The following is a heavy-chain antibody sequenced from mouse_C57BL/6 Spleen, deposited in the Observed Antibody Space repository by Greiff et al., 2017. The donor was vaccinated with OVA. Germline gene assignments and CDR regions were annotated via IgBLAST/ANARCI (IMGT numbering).Heavy chain of an antibody. D-gene: IGHD4-1*01. J-gene: IGHJ2*01. Sequence: EVQVVESGGGLVQPGASLRLSCAASGFTFTDYYMSWVRQPTGKAPEGLALIRNKANGYTTEYTASVKGRFTISRDNSQNILYLQMNTLRAEDSATYYCVKGELGQYFDYWGQGTTLTVSS. V-gene: IGHV7-4*01. CDR1: GFTFTDYY. CDR3: VKGELGQYFDY. CDR2: IRNKANGYTT.